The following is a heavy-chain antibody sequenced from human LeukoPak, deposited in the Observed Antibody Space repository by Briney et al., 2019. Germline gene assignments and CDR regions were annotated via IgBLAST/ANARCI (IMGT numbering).Heavy chain of an antibody. D-gene: IGHD5-24*01. CDR3: ARVGNRDEDHFDY. J-gene: IGHJ4*02. V-gene: IGHV1-18*01. Sequence: GASVKVSCKASGYTFTTYGISWVRQAPGQGLEWMGWISGYNGNTNYAQKFQGRVTMTTDTSTTTAYMDVRSLRSDDTAVYYCARVGNRDEDHFDYWGQGTLVTVSS. CDR1: GYTFTTYG. CDR2: ISGYNGNT.